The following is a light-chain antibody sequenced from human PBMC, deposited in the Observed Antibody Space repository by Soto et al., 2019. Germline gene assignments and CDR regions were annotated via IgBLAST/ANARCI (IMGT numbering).Light chain of an antibody. CDR2: RVS. CDR1: HSIDSR. J-gene: IGKJ1*01. Sequence: DIQMTQSPSTLSASVGDRVTITCRASHSIDSRLAWYQQKPGKAPNLLISRVSRLESGVSSRFSGSGSGTAFTLTISSLQPDDFATYYCHRYNSLWTFGQGTKGEIK. V-gene: IGKV1-5*03. CDR3: HRYNSLWT.